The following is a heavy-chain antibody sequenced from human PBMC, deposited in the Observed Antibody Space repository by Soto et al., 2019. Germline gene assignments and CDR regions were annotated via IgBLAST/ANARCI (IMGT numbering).Heavy chain of an antibody. CDR3: ATAEGTVTTGWYGMDV. D-gene: IGHD4-17*01. CDR1: GYTVISYA. CDR2: INTGNGNT. Sequence: QVQVMQSGAEVRKPGASVKISCLASGYTVISYALNWVRQAPGQRLEWMGRINTGNGNTDYSQRFQGSITITRDTSATTVSMELTSLTSEDTAVYYCATAEGTVTTGWYGMDVWGQGTTVTVSS. J-gene: IGHJ6*02. V-gene: IGHV1-3*04.